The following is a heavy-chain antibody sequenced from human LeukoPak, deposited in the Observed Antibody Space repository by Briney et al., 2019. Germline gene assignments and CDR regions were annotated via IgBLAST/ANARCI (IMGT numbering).Heavy chain of an antibody. V-gene: IGHV4-59*01. J-gene: IGHJ3*02. D-gene: IGHD3-10*01. Sequence: SETLSLTCTVSGGSISSYYWSWIRQPPGKGLEWIGYIYYSGSTNYNPSLKSRVTISVDTSKNQFSLKLSSVTAADTAIYFCARGLWFGDQDGLGIWGPGTVVTVAS. CDR2: IYYSGST. CDR3: ARGLWFGDQDGLGI. CDR1: GGSISSYY.